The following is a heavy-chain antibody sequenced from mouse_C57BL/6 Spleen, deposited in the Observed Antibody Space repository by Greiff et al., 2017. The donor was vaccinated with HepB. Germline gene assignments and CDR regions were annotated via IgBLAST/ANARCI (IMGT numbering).Heavy chain of an antibody. J-gene: IGHJ4*01. CDR2: IYPGSGST. Sequence: VQLQQPGAELVKPGASVKMSCKASGYTFTSYWITWVKQRPGQGLEWIGDIYPGSGSTNYNEKFKSKATLTVDTSSSTAYMQLSSLTSDDSAVYYCATQGATVVATYYYAMDYWGQGTSVTVSS. CDR1: GYTFTSYW. V-gene: IGHV1-55*01. D-gene: IGHD1-1*01. CDR3: ATQGATVVATYYYAMDY.